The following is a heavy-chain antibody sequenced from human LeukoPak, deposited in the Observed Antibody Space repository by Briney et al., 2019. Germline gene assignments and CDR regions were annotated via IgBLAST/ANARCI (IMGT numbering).Heavy chain of an antibody. CDR2: IYSSGDT. D-gene: IGHD3-3*01. CDR1: GGSISGYY. CDR3: ARGRFLDAFDI. J-gene: IGHJ3*02. V-gene: IGHV4-4*07. Sequence: PSETLSLTCSVSGGSISGYYWTWIRQPAGKGLEWIGRIYSSGDTNYKPSLKSRVTISVDTSKNQFSLKLSSVTAADTAVYYCARGRFLDAFDIWGQGTMVTVSS.